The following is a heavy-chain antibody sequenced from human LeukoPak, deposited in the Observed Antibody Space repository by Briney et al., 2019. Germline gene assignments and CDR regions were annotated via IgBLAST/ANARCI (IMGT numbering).Heavy chain of an antibody. J-gene: IGHJ5*02. D-gene: IGHD6-13*01. V-gene: IGHV3-53*01. CDR3: ARVTVAAAGTVGGFDP. CDR2: IYSDNT. Sequence: GGSLRLSCTVSGFTVSSNSMSWVRQAPGKGLEWVSFIYSDNTHYSDSVKGRFTISRDNSKNTLYLQMNSLKASDTAMYYCARVTVAAAGTVGGFDPWGQGTLVTVSS. CDR1: GFTVSSNS.